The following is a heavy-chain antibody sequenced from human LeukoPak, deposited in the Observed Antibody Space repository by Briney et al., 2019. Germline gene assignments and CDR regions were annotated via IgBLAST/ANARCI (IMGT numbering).Heavy chain of an antibody. CDR3: ARWGYYLRGYYMDV. Sequence: SETLSLTCAVYGGSFSGYYWSWIRQPPGKGLEWIGEINHSGSTNYNPSLKSRVTISVDTSKNQFSLKLSSVTAADTAVYYCARWGYYLRGYYMDVWGKGTAVTVSS. V-gene: IGHV4-34*01. CDR1: GGSFSGYY. J-gene: IGHJ6*03. CDR2: INHSGST. D-gene: IGHD3-3*01.